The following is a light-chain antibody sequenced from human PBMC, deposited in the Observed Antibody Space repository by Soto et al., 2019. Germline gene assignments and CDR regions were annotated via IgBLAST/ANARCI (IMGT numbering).Light chain of an antibody. V-gene: IGKV3-15*01. Sequence: EIVMTQSPATLSVSPGERATLSCRASQNIHNNLAWFQQKPGQAPTFLIYGASTRATGIPARFSGSGSGTEFTLTISSLQSEDFAVYYCQQYNNWPYTFGQGT. CDR1: QNIHNN. CDR2: GAS. J-gene: IGKJ2*01. CDR3: QQYNNWPYT.